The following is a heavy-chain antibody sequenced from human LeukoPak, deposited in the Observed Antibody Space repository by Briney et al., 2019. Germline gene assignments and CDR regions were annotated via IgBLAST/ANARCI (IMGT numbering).Heavy chain of an antibody. J-gene: IGHJ6*02. D-gene: IGHD3-3*01. CDR2: INHSGST. V-gene: IGHV4-34*01. Sequence: SETLSLTCAVYGGSFSGYYWSWIRQPPGKGLEWIGEINHSGSTNYNPSLKSRVTISVDTSKNQFSLKLSSVTAADTAVYYCARVLEGFTIFGVVISPEYGMDVWGQGTTVTVSS. CDR1: GGSFSGYY. CDR3: ARVLEGFTIFGVVISPEYGMDV.